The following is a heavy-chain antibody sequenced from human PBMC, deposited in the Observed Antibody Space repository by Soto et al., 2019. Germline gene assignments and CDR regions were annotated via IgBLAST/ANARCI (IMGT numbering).Heavy chain of an antibody. CDR1: GFTFSSYW. CDR3: ARGAHFGVVMYNWFDT. CDR2: INSDGSST. J-gene: IGHJ5*02. V-gene: IGHV3-74*01. Sequence: GGSLRLSCAASGFTFSSYWMHWVRQAPGKGLVWVSRINSDGSSTSYADSVKGRFTISRDNAKNTLYLQMNSLRAEDTAVYYCARGAHFGVVMYNWFDTWGQGTLVTVSS. D-gene: IGHD3-3*01.